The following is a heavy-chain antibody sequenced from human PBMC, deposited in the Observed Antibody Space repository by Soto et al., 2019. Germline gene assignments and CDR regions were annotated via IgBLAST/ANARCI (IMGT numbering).Heavy chain of an antibody. Sequence: SVKVSCKASGYTFTSYGISWVRQAPGQGLEWMGWISAYNGNTNYAQKLQGRVTMTTDTSTSTAYMELRSLRSDDTAVYYCAKGLRGLRLGELSSYPRDAFDIWGQGTMVTVSS. J-gene: IGHJ3*02. D-gene: IGHD3-16*02. V-gene: IGHV1-18*01. CDR1: GYTFTSYG. CDR3: AKGLRGLRLGELSSYPRDAFDI. CDR2: ISAYNGNT.